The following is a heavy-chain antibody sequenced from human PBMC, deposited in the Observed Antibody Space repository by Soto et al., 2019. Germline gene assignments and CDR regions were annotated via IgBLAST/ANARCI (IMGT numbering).Heavy chain of an antibody. V-gene: IGHV3-30-3*01. CDR3: ARDLTTVTVWGGAFDY. CDR1: GFTFSSYA. D-gene: IGHD4-17*01. J-gene: IGHJ4*02. CDR2: ISYDGSNK. Sequence: GGSLRLSCAASGFTFSSYAMHWVRQAPGKGLEWVAVISYDGSNKYYADSVKGRFTISRDNSKNTLYLQMNSLRAEDTAVYYCARDLTTVTVWGGAFDYWGQGTLVTISS.